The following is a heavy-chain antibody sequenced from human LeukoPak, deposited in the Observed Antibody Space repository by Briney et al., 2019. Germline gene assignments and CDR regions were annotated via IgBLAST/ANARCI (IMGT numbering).Heavy chain of an antibody. Sequence: GGSLRLSYAASGFTFSSYSMNWVRQAPGKGLEWVAFIRYDGSNKYYADSVKGRFTISRDNSKNTLYLQMNSLRAEDTAVYYCAKESYDSGWFTLFDYWGQGTLVTVSS. V-gene: IGHV3-30*02. J-gene: IGHJ4*02. CDR3: AKESYDSGWFTLFDY. CDR1: GFTFSSYS. D-gene: IGHD6-19*01. CDR2: IRYDGSNK.